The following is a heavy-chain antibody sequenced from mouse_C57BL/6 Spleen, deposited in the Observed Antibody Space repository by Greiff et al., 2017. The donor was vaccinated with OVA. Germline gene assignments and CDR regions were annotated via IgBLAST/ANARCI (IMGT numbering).Heavy chain of an antibody. J-gene: IGHJ2*01. Sequence: QVQLKQSGPELVKPGASVKISCKASGYAFSSSWMNWVKQRPGKGLEWIGRIYPGDGDTNYNGKFKGKATLTADKSSSTAYMQLSSLTSEDSAVYFCARRGTNGSGYFDYWGQGTTLTVSS. V-gene: IGHV1-82*01. CDR2: IYPGDGDT. CDR3: ARRGTNGSGYFDY. CDR1: GYAFSSSW. D-gene: IGHD1-1*01.